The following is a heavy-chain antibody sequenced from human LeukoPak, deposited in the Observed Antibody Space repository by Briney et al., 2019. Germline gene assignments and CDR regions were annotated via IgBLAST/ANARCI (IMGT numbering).Heavy chain of an antibody. J-gene: IGHJ4*02. CDR3: ARDRGGWLDS. V-gene: IGHV3-48*04. Sequence: GGSLRLSCAASAFTFNSYTMTWVRQAPGKGLEWVSSLTSSSSAMHYVDSVKGRFTVSRDNAENSLYLQMNSLRVEDTAVYYCARDRGGWLDSWGQGTLVTVSS. CDR1: AFTFNSYT. CDR2: LTSSSSAM. D-gene: IGHD5-24*01.